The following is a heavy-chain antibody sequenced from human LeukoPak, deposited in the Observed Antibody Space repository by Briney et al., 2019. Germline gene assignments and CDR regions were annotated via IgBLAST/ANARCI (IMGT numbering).Heavy chain of an antibody. Sequence: PGGSLRLSCAASGFTFSHFWMSWVRQAPGKGLEWVSVIYSGYSTYYADSVKGRFTISRDDSKNTLYLQMNSLRAEDTAVYYCARYFGQPYSNSSWFGYWGQGTLVTVSS. V-gene: IGHV3-53*01. CDR1: GFTFSHFW. CDR3: ARYFGQPYSNSSWFGY. D-gene: IGHD6-6*01. CDR2: IYSGYST. J-gene: IGHJ4*02.